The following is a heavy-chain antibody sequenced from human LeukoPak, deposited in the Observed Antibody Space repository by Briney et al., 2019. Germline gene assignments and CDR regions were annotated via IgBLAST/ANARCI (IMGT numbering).Heavy chain of an antibody. CDR2: INNSGGST. D-gene: IGHD6-13*01. CDR1: GFTFSSYG. V-gene: IGHV3-23*01. J-gene: IGHJ4*02. CDR3: AKRGGYSSSWYYFDY. Sequence: GGSLRLSCAASGFTFSSYGMSWVRQAPGKGLEWVSSINNSGGSTYYADSVKGRFTISRDNSKNTLYLQMNSLRAEDTAVYYCAKRGGYSSSWYYFDYWGQGTLVTVSS.